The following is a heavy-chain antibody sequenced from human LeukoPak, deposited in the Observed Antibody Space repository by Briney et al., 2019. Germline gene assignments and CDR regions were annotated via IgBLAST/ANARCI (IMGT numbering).Heavy chain of an antibody. CDR2: IYYSGTT. Sequence: SETLSLTCTVSGGSINNYYWSWIRQPPGKGLEWIGYIYYSGTTNYNPSLKSRATISVDTSKNQFSLELSSVTAADTAVYYCARRGYTTSGGHWFDPWGQGTLVTVSS. J-gene: IGHJ5*02. D-gene: IGHD5-12*01. CDR3: ARRGYTTSGGHWFDP. V-gene: IGHV4-59*08. CDR1: GGSINNYY.